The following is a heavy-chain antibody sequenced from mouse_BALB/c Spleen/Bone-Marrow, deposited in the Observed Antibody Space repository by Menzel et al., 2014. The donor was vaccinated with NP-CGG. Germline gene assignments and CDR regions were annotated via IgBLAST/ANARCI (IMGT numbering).Heavy chain of an antibody. V-gene: IGHV5-6-3*01. CDR2: INSNGGST. CDR1: GFTFSSYG. CDR3: ARVWYFRY. J-gene: IGHJ2*03. Sequence: EVHLAESGGGLVKPGGSLKLSCAASGFTFSSYGMSWVRQTPDKRLELVATINSNGGSTYYPDSVKGRFTISRDNAKNTLYLQMSSLKSEDTAMYYCARVWYFRYWPKATSLPVSS.